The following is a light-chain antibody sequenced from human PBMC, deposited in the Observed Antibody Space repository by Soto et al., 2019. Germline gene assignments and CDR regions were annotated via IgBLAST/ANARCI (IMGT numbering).Light chain of an antibody. CDR1: QSGDNNY. CDR3: QQYGTAPYT. V-gene: IGKV3-20*01. CDR2: GTS. J-gene: IGKJ2*01. Sequence: ETVVTQSPGTLSLSPGEGATLSCRASQSGDNNYLAWYQQKPGQAPRLLIHGTSNRASGIPDRCSGSGSGTDFSLTKSRLEPEDFAVYYCQQYGTAPYTFGQGTTLELK.